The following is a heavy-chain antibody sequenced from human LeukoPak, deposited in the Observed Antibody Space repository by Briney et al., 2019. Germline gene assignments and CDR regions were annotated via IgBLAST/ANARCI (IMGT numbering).Heavy chain of an antibody. D-gene: IGHD3-22*01. CDR3: ARSSGYLFDP. CDR2: INHSGST. Sequence: PSETLSLTCAVYGGSFSGYYWSWIRQPSGKGLEWIGEINHSGSTNYNPSLKSRVTISVDTSKNQFSLKLSSVSAADTAVYYCARSSGYLFDPWGQGILVTVSS. J-gene: IGHJ5*02. CDR1: GGSFSGYY. V-gene: IGHV4-34*01.